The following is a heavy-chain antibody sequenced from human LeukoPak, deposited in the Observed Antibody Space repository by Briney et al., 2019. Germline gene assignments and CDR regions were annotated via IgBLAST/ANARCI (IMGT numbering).Heavy chain of an antibody. J-gene: IGHJ4*02. D-gene: IGHD1-7*01. CDR3: ATAGNYRFDY. CDR2: INSDGSNI. CDR1: GFIFSSTW. V-gene: IGHV3-74*01. Sequence: QPGGSLRLSCAGSGFIFSSTWMHWVSQAPGEGMVWVSRINSDGSNINYANSVKGRFIISIDNAKNTLYLQMNSLRVEDTALYFCATAGNYRFDYWGQGTLVTVSS.